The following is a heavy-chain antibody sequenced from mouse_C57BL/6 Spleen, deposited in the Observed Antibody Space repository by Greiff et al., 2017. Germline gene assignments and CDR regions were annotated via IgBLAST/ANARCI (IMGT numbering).Heavy chain of an antibody. CDR3: ARYTAITTVVTPYFDY. Sequence: QVQLQQSGAELVKPGASVKISCKASGYAFSSYWMNWVKQRPGKGLEWIGQIYPGDGDTNHNGKFKGKATLTADKSSSTAYMQLSSLTSEDSAVYFCARYTAITTVVTPYFDYWGQGTTLTVSS. CDR2: IYPGDGDT. CDR1: GYAFSSYW. J-gene: IGHJ2*01. V-gene: IGHV1-80*01. D-gene: IGHD1-1*01.